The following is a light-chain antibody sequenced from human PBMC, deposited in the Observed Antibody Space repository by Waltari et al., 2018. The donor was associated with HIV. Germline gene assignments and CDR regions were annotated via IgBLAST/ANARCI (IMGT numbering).Light chain of an antibody. CDR3: AAWNDSLSGYV. CDR1: SSNIGRTY. CDR2: RNN. Sequence: QSVLTQPPSASGTPGPRVTISFSRRSSNIGRTYVYWYQQSPGTAPKLLIYRNNQRPSGVPDRFSGSKSGTSASLAISGLRSEDEADYYCAAWNDSLSGYVFGTGTKVTV. J-gene: IGLJ1*01. V-gene: IGLV1-47*01.